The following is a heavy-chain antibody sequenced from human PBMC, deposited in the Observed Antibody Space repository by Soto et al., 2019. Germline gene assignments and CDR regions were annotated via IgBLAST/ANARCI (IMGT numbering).Heavy chain of an antibody. V-gene: IGHV3-30*18. CDR1: GFTFSSYG. Sequence: GGSLRLSCAASGFTFSSYGMHWVRQAPGKGLEWVAVISYDGSNKYYADSVKGRSTISRDNSKNTLYLQMNSLRAEDTAVYYCAKGVHNWGQGTLVTVSS. J-gene: IGHJ4*02. CDR2: ISYDGSNK. CDR3: AKGVHN.